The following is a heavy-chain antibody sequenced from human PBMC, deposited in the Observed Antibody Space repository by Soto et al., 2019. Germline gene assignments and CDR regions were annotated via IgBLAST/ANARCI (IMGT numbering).Heavy chain of an antibody. CDR1: GFSLTSSGVG. J-gene: IGHJ4*02. V-gene: IGHV2-5*01. D-gene: IGHD6-19*01. Sequence: QITLKESGPPLVKPTQTLTLTCSFSGFSLTSSGVGVGWFRQPPVKALEWLGLIYWHDDDRYRASLHSRLTITKDTAKNHVVLTMTNMDPEDTATYYCAHRPGGSGFRYYFDYWGQGTLVTVSS. CDR3: AHRPGGSGFRYYFDY. CDR2: IYWHDDD.